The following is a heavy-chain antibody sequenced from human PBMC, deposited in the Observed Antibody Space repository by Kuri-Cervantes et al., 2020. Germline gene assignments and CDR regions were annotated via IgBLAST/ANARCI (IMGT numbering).Heavy chain of an antibody. Sequence: LSLTCAASGFTFSSYGMHWVRQAPGKGLEWVAVIWYDGSNKYYADSVKGRFTISRDNSKNTLNLQMNSLRSEDTAVYYCAKVPAAFTCGGDCYWIQDIAFDIWGQGTKVTVSS. V-gene: IGHV3-33*06. CDR1: GFTFSSYG. CDR2: IWYDGSNK. D-gene: IGHD2-21*02. CDR3: AKVPAAFTCGGDCYWIQDIAFDI. J-gene: IGHJ3*02.